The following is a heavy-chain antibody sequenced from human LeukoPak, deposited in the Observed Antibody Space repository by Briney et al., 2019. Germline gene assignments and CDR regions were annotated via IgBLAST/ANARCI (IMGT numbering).Heavy chain of an antibody. J-gene: IGHJ3*02. CDR1: GGSFSSYY. CDR3: ARLMYNWNYGAFDI. D-gene: IGHD1-7*01. Sequence: SETLSLTCAVYGGSFSSYYWSWIRQPPGKGLEWIGEINHSGSTNYNPSLKSRVTISVDTSKNQFSLKLSSVTAADTAVYYCARLMYNWNYGAFDIWGQGTMVTVSS. CDR2: INHSGST. V-gene: IGHV4-34*01.